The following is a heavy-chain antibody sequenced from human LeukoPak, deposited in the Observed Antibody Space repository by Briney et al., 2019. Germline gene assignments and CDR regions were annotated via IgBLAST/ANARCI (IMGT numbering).Heavy chain of an antibody. J-gene: IGHJ4*02. Sequence: QPGGSLRLSCAASGFTFSSYGMHWVRQAPGKGLEWVAFIRYDGSNKYYADSVKGRFTISRDNSKNTLYLQMNSLRAEDTAVYYCAKGRKSGSKKVYYFDYWGQGTLVTVSS. D-gene: IGHD1-26*01. CDR3: AKGRKSGSKKVYYFDY. CDR2: IRYDGSNK. V-gene: IGHV3-30*02. CDR1: GFTFSSYG.